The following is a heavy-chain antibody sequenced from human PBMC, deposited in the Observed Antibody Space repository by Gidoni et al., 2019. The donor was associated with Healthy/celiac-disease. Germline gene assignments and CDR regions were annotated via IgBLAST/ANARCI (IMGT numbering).Heavy chain of an antibody. D-gene: IGHD6-19*01. Sequence: QVTLKESGPVLVKPTETLTLTCTVPGSSLSNARMGVSWIRQPPGKALELLAHIFSNDEKSYSTSLKSRLTISKATSKSQVVLTMTNMDPVDTSTYYCARNRGWYSTKRGPFDYWGQGTLVTVSS. V-gene: IGHV2-26*01. CDR3: ARNRGWYSTKRGPFDY. J-gene: IGHJ4*02. CDR2: IFSNDEK. CDR1: GSSLSNARMG.